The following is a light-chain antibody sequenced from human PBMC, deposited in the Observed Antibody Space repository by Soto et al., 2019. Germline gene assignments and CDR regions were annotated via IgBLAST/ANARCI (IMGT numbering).Light chain of an antibody. V-gene: IGKV3-11*01. Sequence: EVVLTQSPATLSLSPGERATLSWRASQYITSYLAWYQQKPGQAPRLLIYDASNRATGISARFSGSGSGTDFTLTISSLEPDDFAVYYCQQRADWPITFGQGTRLEI. CDR3: QQRADWPIT. J-gene: IGKJ5*01. CDR1: QYITSY. CDR2: DAS.